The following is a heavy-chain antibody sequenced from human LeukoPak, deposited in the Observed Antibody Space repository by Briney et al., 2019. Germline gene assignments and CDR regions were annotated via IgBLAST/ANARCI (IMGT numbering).Heavy chain of an antibody. V-gene: IGHV1-2*02. CDR3: ARAGRGSYNSAFDY. CDR1: GYTFTVYF. CDR2: INPNSGGT. D-gene: IGHD1-26*01. J-gene: IGHJ4*02. Sequence: ASVKVSCKASGYTFTVYFMHWVRQAPGQGLERMGWINPNSGGTNYAQKFQGRVTMTRDTSISTAYMELSRLRSDDTAVYYCARAGRGSYNSAFDYWGQGTLVTVSS.